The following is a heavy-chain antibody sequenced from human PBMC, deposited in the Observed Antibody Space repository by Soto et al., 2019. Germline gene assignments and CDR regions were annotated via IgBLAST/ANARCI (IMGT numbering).Heavy chain of an antibody. D-gene: IGHD3-3*01. V-gene: IGHV1-18*01. J-gene: IGHJ4*02. CDR1: GYTFTSYG. Sequence: QVQLVQSGAEVKKPGASVKVSCKASGYTFTSYGISWVRQAPGQGLEWMGWISAYNGNTNYAQKLQGRVTMTTDTSTRTGYMELRSLRSDDTAVYYCAREEGTYYDFWSGYYPFDYWGQGTLVTVSS. CDR2: ISAYNGNT. CDR3: AREEGTYYDFWSGYYPFDY.